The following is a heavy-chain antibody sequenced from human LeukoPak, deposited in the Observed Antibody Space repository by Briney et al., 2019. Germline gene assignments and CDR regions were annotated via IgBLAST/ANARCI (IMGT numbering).Heavy chain of an antibody. J-gene: IGHJ3*02. CDR2: IKQDGSEK. V-gene: IGHV3-7*01. D-gene: IGHD4-17*01. Sequence: GGSLRLSCAASGFTFSSYWMSWVRQAPGKGLEWVANIKQDGSEKYYVDSVKGRFTISRDNAKNSLYLQMNSLRAEDTAVYYCARDSTVTSLAPGAFDIWGQGTMVTVSS. CDR3: ARDSTVTSLAPGAFDI. CDR1: GFTFSSYW.